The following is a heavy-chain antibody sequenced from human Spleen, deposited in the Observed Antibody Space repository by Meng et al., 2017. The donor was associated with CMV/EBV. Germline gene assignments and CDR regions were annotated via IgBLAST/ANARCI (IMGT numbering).Heavy chain of an antibody. D-gene: IGHD2-2*01. V-gene: IGHV3-7*01. CDR2: IKQDGSEK. J-gene: IGHJ4*02. CDR1: GFTFSSYW. Sequence: GESLKISCAASGFTFSSYWMSWVRQAPGKGLEWVANIKQDGSEKYYVDSVKGRFTISRDNAKNSLYLQMNSLRAEDTAVYYCAREHAMSASTDYWGQGTLVTVSS. CDR3: AREHAMSASTDY.